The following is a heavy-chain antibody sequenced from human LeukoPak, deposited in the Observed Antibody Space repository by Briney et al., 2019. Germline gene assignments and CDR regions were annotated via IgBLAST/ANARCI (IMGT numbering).Heavy chain of an antibody. CDR1: GFTFSDSN. V-gene: IGHV3-69-1*01. Sequence: PGGSLRLSCAASGFTFSDSNMNWVRQAPGKGLEWVSSIGSSTYIYYADSVKGRFTISRDNAKNSLYLRMNSLRAEDTAVYYCARPQPTAGYFDYWGQGTLVTVSS. CDR2: IGSSTYI. D-gene: IGHD6-19*01. CDR3: ARPQPTAGYFDY. J-gene: IGHJ4*02.